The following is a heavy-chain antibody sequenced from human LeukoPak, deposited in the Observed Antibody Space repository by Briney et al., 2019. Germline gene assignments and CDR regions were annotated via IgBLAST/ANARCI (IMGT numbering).Heavy chain of an antibody. J-gene: IGHJ4*02. CDR3: ARDFLEDTL. Sequence: PGGSLTLSCVASGFTFSSYNMNWVRQAPGKGLEWLSYISSSGSVRHYADSVKGRFTISRDNAKSSLSLQMNSLRVEDTAVYYCARDFLEDTLWGQGTLVTVSS. D-gene: IGHD2-15*01. CDR1: GFTFSSYN. CDR2: ISSSGSVR. V-gene: IGHV3-48*04.